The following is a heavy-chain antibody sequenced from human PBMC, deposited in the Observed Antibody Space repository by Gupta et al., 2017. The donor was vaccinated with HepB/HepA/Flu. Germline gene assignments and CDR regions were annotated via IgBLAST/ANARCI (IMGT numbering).Heavy chain of an antibody. CDR1: GFTFDAYA. J-gene: IGHJ4*02. CDR3: AKGSTRTWAPCDG. Sequence: EVRLVESGGGLVQPGWSLRLSCEASGFTFDAYAMHWVRQAPGKGLEWVSGISWESGNLGYADSVRGRFTTSRDNAKNSLYLQMNSLRPEDTAFYYCAKGSTRTWAPCDGWGRGTLVTVSS. V-gene: IGHV3-9*01. D-gene: IGHD1-14*01. CDR2: ISWESGNL.